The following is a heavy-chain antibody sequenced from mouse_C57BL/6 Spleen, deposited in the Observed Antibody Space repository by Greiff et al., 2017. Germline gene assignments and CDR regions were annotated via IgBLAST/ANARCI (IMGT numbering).Heavy chain of an antibody. V-gene: IGHV1-54*01. D-gene: IGHD1-1*01. CDR3: ARGRSYYYGSSYEDY. CDR1: GYAFTNYL. J-gene: IGHJ2*01. Sequence: VQLQQSGAELVRPGASVKVSCKASGYAFTNYLIEWVKQRPGQGLEWIGVINPGSGGTYYNEKFKGKATLTADKSSSTAYMQLSSLTSEDSAVYCCARGRSYYYGSSYEDYWGQGTTLTVSS. CDR2: INPGSGGT.